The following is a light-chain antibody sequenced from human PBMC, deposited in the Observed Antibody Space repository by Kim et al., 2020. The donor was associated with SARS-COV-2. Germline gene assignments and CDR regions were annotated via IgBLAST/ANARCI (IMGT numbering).Light chain of an antibody. CDR3: QHYINWPPYT. Sequence: VSPGESAPLSCRASQSIGNKLVWYQQRPGQAPRLLMYDASIRATAIPARFSGSGSGTYFTLTISSLQSEDFAVYYCQHYINWPPYTFGQGTKLEI. V-gene: IGKV3-15*01. CDR1: QSIGNK. J-gene: IGKJ2*01. CDR2: DAS.